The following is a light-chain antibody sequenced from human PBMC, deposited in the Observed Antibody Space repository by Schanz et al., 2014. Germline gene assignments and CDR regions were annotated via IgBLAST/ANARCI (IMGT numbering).Light chain of an antibody. J-gene: IGLJ2*01. CDR3: CSYSHSRTFVL. CDR1: SSDIGRYNY. V-gene: IGLV2-8*01. Sequence: QSVLTQPPSASGSPGQSVTISCTGTSSDIGRYNYVSWYQHHPGKAPKLLIYDVTKRPSGVPDRFSGSKSGNTASLTVSGLQAEDEADYYCCSYSHSRTFVLFGGGTKLTVL. CDR2: DVT.